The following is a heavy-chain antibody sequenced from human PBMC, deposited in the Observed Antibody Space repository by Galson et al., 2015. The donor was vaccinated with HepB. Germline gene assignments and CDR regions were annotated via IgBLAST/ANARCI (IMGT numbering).Heavy chain of an antibody. D-gene: IGHD6-19*01. J-gene: IGHJ6*02. V-gene: IGHV1-2*02. CDR3: ASRRSGWYFGYYGMDV. CDR1: GYTFTGYY. Sequence: VSCKASGYTFTGYYMHWVRQAPGQGLEWMGWINPNSGGTNYAQKFQGRVTMTRDTSISTAYMELSRLKSDDTAVYYCASRRSGWYFGYYGMDVWGQGTTVTVSS. CDR2: INPNSGGT.